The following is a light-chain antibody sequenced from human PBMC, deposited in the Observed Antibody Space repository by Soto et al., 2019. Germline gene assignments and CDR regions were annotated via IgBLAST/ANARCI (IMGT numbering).Light chain of an antibody. CDR2: AAY. Sequence: DIQMTQSPSSLSASVGDRVTITCRASQGIRKDFGWYKQKTGKAPKRLIYAAYSLQSGGPSRFSGSGFGTEFTLTSSSLQPEDFAPYYCLQHNTYPLPFGGGTKVEI. V-gene: IGKV1-17*01. CDR3: LQHNTYPLP. J-gene: IGKJ4*01. CDR1: QGIRKD.